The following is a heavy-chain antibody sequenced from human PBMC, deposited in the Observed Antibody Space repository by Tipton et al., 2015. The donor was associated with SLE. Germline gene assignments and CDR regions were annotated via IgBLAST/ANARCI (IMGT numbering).Heavy chain of an antibody. CDR1: GGSISSSSYY. CDR2: IYTNENT. CDR3: ARDLGSGCFDY. D-gene: IGHD3-10*01. J-gene: IGHJ4*02. V-gene: IGHV4-61*02. Sequence: TLSLTCTVSGGSISSSSYYWSWIRQPAGGGLEWIGRIYTNENTNYNPSLKSRVTMSVDTSKNHFSLKLSSVTAADTAVYYCARDLGSGCFDYWGRGTLVTVSS.